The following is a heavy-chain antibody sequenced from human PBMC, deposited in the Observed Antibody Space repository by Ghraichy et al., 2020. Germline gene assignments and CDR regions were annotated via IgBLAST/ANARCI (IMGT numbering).Heavy chain of an antibody. Sequence: SETLSLTCTVSGGSISSYYWSWIRQPPGKGLEWIGYIYYSGSTNYNPSLKSRVTISVDTSKNQFSLKLSSVTAADTAVYYCARSSSQSAGHWFDPWGQGTLVTVSS. CDR2: IYYSGST. CDR1: GGSISSYY. CDR3: ARSSSQSAGHWFDP. J-gene: IGHJ5*02. D-gene: IGHD6-19*01. V-gene: IGHV4-59*01.